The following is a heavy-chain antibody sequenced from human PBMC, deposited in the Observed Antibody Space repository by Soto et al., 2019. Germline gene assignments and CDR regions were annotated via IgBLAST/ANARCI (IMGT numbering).Heavy chain of an antibody. CDR2: IDPSDSYT. Sequence: PGESLNISCKCSGYSFTNYWISWVRQMPGKGLGWMGRIDPSDSYTKYSPSFQGDVTISADKSITTAYVQWSSLKASDTAMYYCARQGYYYYYGMDVWGQGTTVTVSS. CDR1: GYSFTNYW. CDR3: ARQGYYYYYGMDV. J-gene: IGHJ6*01. V-gene: IGHV5-10-1*01.